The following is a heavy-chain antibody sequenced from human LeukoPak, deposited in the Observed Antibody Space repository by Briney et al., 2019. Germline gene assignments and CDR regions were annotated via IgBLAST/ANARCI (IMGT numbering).Heavy chain of an antibody. D-gene: IGHD6-6*01. CDR2: IYYSGST. J-gene: IGHJ4*02. V-gene: IGHV4-39*01. CDR1: GGFISSSSYY. Sequence: SETLSLTCTVSGGFISSSSYYWGWIRQPPGKGLEWIASIYYSGSTYYNPSLESRVTISVDTSRNHFSLQLSSLTAADTALYYCAGHSHWYSSSFYFDSWGQGALVTAS. CDR3: AGHSHWYSSSFYFDS.